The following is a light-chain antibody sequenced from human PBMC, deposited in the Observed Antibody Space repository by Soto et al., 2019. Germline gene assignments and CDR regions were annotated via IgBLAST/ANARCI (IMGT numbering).Light chain of an antibody. J-gene: IGLJ2*01. V-gene: IGLV2-14*01. CDR3: SSYTTTCTLV. CDR2: DVS. Sequence: QSALTQPASVSGSPGQSITISCTGTSSDIGVYNYVSWYQQHPGKAPKLMIYDVSNRPSGVSNRFSGSKSGNTASLTISGLQAEDEADYYCSSYTTTCTLVFGGGTKLTVL. CDR1: SSDIGVYNY.